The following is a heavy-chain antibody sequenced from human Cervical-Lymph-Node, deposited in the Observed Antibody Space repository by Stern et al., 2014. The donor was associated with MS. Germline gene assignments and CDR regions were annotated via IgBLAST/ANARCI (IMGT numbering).Heavy chain of an antibody. D-gene: IGHD1-1*01. CDR3: GKDLHYWTADS. Sequence: QMGQSGGGLVQPGGSLRLSCAGSGFTFRNFAMTWIRPAPGKGLEWVSGSGTDGGTHYAESVRGRFSISRDNSKNTLYLQMDRLRAEDTAVYYCGKDLHYWTADSWGQGTLVTVSS. CDR2: SGTDGGT. V-gene: IGHV3-23*04. J-gene: IGHJ4*02. CDR1: GFTFRNFA.